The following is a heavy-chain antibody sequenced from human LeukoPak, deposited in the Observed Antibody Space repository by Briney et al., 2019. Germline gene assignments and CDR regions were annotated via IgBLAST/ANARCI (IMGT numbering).Heavy chain of an antibody. V-gene: IGHV3-23*01. CDR2: ISGSGGST. CDR3: ARDSLDILDV. Sequence: SGGSLRLSCAASGFTFSSYAMSWVRQAPGKGLEWVSAISGSGGSTYYADSVKGRFTISRDNAKNSLYLQMNSLRAEDTAVYYCARDSLDILDVWGKGTTVTVSS. J-gene: IGHJ6*04. CDR1: GFTFSSYA. D-gene: IGHD2-2*03.